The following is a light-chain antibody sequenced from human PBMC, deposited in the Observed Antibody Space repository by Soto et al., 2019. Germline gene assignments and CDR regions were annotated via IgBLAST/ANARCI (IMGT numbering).Light chain of an antibody. V-gene: IGKV3-20*01. CDR2: GAS. CDR1: QSVSSSY. J-gene: IGKJ1*01. Sequence: EIVLTHSPGTLSLSPGERATLSFRASQSVSSSYLAWYQQKPGQAPRLLIYGASSRATGIPDRFSGSGSGTDFTLTISRLEPEDFAVYYCQQYGSAPSTFGQGTKVDIK. CDR3: QQYGSAPST.